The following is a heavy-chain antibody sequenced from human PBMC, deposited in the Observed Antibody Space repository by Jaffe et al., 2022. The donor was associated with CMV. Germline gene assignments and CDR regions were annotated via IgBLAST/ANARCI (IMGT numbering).Heavy chain of an antibody. CDR2: IKQDGSEK. CDR3: ARDRPYYDFWSGYYITGSYYYYGMDV. J-gene: IGHJ6*02. CDR1: GFTFSSYW. V-gene: IGHV3-7*01. Sequence: EVQLVESGGGLVQPGGSLRLSCAASGFTFSSYWMSWVRQAPGKGLEWVANIKQDGSEKYYVDSVKGRFTISRDNAKNSLYLQMNSLRAEDTAVYYCARDRPYYDFWSGYYITGSYYYYGMDVWGQGTTVTVSS. D-gene: IGHD3-3*01.